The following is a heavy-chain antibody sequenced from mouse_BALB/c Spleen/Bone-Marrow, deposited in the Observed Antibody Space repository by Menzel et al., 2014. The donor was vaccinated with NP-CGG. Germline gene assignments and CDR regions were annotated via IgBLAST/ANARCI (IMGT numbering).Heavy chain of an antibody. J-gene: IGHJ2*01. CDR1: GYTFTNFW. CDR2: IHPGDGDT. V-gene: IGHV1-80*01. Sequence: QVQLKHSGAELVRPGSSVKISCKASGYTFTNFWMNWVKQRPGQGLEWIGQIHPGDGDTNNNGKFKGKATLTTDKSSSTAYMQLSSLSSENSAVYFFARVYYGNLDYWGQGTTLTVSS. CDR3: ARVYYGNLDY. D-gene: IGHD2-1*01.